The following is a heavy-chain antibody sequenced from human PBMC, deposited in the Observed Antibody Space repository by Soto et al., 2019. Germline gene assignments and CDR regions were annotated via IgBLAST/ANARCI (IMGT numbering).Heavy chain of an antibody. CDR2: INPSGGST. V-gene: IGHV1-46*01. J-gene: IGHJ4*02. Sequence: GXSVKLSCKASVYTFTTYYMHWVRQAPGQGLEWMGIINPSGGSTNYAQKFQGRVTMTRDTSTSTVYMELSSLSSEDTAVYYCARGALLRLGSWEPKFDYWDQGTVVTVSS. CDR3: ARGALLRLGSWEPKFDY. D-gene: IGHD6-13*01. CDR1: VYTFTTYY.